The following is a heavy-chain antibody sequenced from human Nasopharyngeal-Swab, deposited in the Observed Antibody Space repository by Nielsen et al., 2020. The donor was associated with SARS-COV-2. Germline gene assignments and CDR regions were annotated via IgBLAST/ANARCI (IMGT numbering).Heavy chain of an antibody. CDR3: AREMRDSSSGNDAFDV. J-gene: IGHJ3*01. Sequence: WVQQAPGQGLEWMGCINPNSGGATYAQKFEGRVTMTRATSRDTAYMELSVLRPDDTAVFYCAREMRDSSSGNDAFDVWGQGTRVTVSS. D-gene: IGHD3-10*01. CDR2: INPNSGGA. V-gene: IGHV1-2*02.